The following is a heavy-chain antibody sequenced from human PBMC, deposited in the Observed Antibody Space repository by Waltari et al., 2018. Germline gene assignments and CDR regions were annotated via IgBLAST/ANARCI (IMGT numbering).Heavy chain of an antibody. CDR3: ARDVGARGDFDY. CDR1: GVSITNSNYY. Sequence: LQLQESGPGLVKPSETLSLTCTVSGVSITNSNYYWGWIRQPPGKGLEWVSGINWNGGSTGYADSVKGRFTISRDNAKNSLYLQMNSLRAEDTALYYCARDVGARGDFDYWGQGTLVTVSS. J-gene: IGHJ4*02. D-gene: IGHD1-26*01. CDR2: INWNGGST. V-gene: IGHV3-20*04.